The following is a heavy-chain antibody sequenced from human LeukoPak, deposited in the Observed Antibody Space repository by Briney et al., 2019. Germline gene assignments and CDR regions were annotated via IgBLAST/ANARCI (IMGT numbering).Heavy chain of an antibody. Sequence: GASVKVSCKASGYTFTSYGISWVRQAPGQGLEWMGWISAYNGNTNYAQKLQGRVTMTTDTSTSTAYMELRSLRSDDTAVYYCARTEGRQWLSQEIDYWGQGTLVTVSS. J-gene: IGHJ4*02. CDR1: GYTFTSYG. V-gene: IGHV1-18*01. CDR3: ARTEGRQWLSQEIDY. CDR2: ISAYNGNT. D-gene: IGHD6-19*01.